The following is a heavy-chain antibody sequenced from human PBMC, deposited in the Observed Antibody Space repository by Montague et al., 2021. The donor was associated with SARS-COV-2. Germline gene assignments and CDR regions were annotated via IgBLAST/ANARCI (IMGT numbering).Heavy chain of an antibody. CDR1: GFTFSSYW. J-gene: IGHJ4*02. D-gene: IGHD2-15*01. CDR3: ARDGFCGGGSCFDY. Sequence: SLRLSCPASGFTFSSYWMSWVRQAPGKGLEWVANIKQDGSEKYYVDSVKGRFTISRDNAKNSLYLQMNSLRAEDTAVYYCARDGFCGGGSCFDYWGQGALVTVSS. CDR2: IKQDGSEK. V-gene: IGHV3-7*01.